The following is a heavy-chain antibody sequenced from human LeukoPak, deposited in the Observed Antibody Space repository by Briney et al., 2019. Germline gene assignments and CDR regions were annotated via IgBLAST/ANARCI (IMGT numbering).Heavy chain of an antibody. CDR2: INATGANT. Sequence: PGGSLRLSCAASGFTFSTYSMSWVRQAPGKGLEWVSTINATGANTYYADSVNGRFTISRDNSKNTLYLQMSSLRVEDTAVYFCAKLDYYDTHWGQGTLVTVSS. V-gene: IGHV3-23*01. CDR3: AKLDYYDTH. J-gene: IGHJ4*02. D-gene: IGHD3-22*01. CDR1: GFTFSTYS.